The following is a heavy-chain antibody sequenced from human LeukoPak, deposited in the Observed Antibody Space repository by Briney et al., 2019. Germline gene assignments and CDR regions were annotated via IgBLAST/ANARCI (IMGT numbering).Heavy chain of an antibody. CDR3: ATLRHSSGYDVAPGDY. Sequence: GASVKVSCKVSGYTLTELSMHWVRQAPGKGLEWMGGFDPEDGETIYAQKFRGRVTMTEDTSTDTAYMELSSLRSEDTAVYYCATLRHSSGYDVAPGDYWGQGTLVTVSS. J-gene: IGHJ4*02. CDR2: FDPEDGET. V-gene: IGHV1-24*01. D-gene: IGHD3-22*01. CDR1: GYTLTELS.